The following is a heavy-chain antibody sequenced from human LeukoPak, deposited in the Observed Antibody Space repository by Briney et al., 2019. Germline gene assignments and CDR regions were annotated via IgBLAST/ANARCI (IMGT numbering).Heavy chain of an antibody. V-gene: IGHV3-7*01. CDR2: IKRDGNEK. J-gene: IGHJ5*01. Sequence: GGSLSLSCAASGFTFSSYWMNWVRQAPGKGLEWVANIKRDGNEKNYVDSVKGRFSISRDNAKNSLYLQMDSLRAEDTAVYYCAKEGAYPIITYDSWGQGALVTVSS. CDR1: GFTFSSYW. CDR3: AKEGAYPIITYDS. D-gene: IGHD3-10*01.